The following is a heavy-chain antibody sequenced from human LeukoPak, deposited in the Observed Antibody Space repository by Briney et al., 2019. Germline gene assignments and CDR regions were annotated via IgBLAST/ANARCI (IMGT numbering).Heavy chain of an antibody. D-gene: IGHD3-3*02. J-gene: IGHJ6*03. Sequence: SETLSLTCAVSGYSISSGYYWGWIRQPPGKGLEWIGSIYHSGSTYYNPSLKSRVTISVDTSKNQFSLKLSSVTAADTAVYYCARHFPRSHGVGYMDVWGKGTTVTVSS. V-gene: IGHV4-38-2*01. CDR3: ARHFPRSHGVGYMDV. CDR1: GYSISSGYY. CDR2: IYHSGST.